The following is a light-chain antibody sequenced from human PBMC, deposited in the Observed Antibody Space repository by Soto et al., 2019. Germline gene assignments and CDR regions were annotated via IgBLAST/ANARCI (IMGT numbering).Light chain of an antibody. V-gene: IGLV2-8*01. CDR3: SSYAGSNNLV. CDR2: EVN. CDR1: SSDVGGYNY. J-gene: IGLJ2*01. Sequence: QSVLTQPTSASGSPGQSVTISCTGTSSDVGGYNYVSWYQQHPGKAPKLMIYEVNKRPSGVPDRFSGSKSGNTASLTVSGLQAEDEADYYCSSYAGSNNLVFGGGTQLTVL.